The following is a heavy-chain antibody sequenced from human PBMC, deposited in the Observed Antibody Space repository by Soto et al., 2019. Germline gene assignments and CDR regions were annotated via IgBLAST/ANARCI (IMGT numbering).Heavy chain of an antibody. Sequence: LRPSCPSSGFIFSSYAMNWVRHTPVKGLEGIAGISGSGISTYYADSVKGRFTISRDNSKKMLYLQMSSLRAEDSAEYFCAKARSGSYLYCFDYWGQGTLVTVSS. CDR3: AKARSGSYLYCFDY. CDR1: GFIFSSYA. CDR2: ISGSGIST. D-gene: IGHD1-26*01. J-gene: IGHJ4*02. V-gene: IGHV3-23*01.